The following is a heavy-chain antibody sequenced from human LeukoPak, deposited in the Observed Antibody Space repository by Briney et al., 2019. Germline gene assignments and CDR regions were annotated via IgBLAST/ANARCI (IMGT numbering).Heavy chain of an antibody. CDR2: ISYGGST. CDR1: GGSISSSSYY. Sequence: SETLSLTCTVSGGSISSSSYYWDWTRQPPGKGLEWIGSISYGGSTYYNPSLKSRVTISVDTSKNQFSLKLSSVTAADTAVYYCARRTRGVVTPNFDYWGQGTLVTVSS. V-gene: IGHV4-39*01. D-gene: IGHD4-23*01. J-gene: IGHJ4*02. CDR3: ARRTRGVVTPNFDY.